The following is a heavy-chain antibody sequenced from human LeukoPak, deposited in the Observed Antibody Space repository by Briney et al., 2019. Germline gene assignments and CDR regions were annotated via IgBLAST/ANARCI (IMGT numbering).Heavy chain of an antibody. J-gene: IGHJ4*02. CDR3: GYATGHY. CDR1: GFSFSSYA. Sequence: PGGSLRLSFGASGFSFSSYARSWVRQAPSRGVEWVSAISGSGGSPYHGDKVKGQFNISRENSKTALYLQMRSLRGEDTAVYYCGYATGHYWGQGTLVTVSS. D-gene: IGHD5-12*01. CDR2: ISGSGGSP. V-gene: IGHV3-23*01.